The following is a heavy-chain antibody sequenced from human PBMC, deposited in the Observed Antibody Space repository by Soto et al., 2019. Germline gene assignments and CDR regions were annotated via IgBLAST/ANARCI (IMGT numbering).Heavy chain of an antibody. J-gene: IGHJ1*01. Sequence: QVQLVQSGAELKKPGSSVKVSCKASGGSFSSFGISWVRQAPGQGLEWMGGIIPVFGRPNYAQRFRGRLTITADESTNTVYLELIDLRSENTAVDYCAREGSGYNLWGQGTQVTVSS. CDR1: GGSFSSFG. CDR2: IIPVFGRP. CDR3: AREGSGYNL. D-gene: IGHD5-12*01. V-gene: IGHV1-69*01.